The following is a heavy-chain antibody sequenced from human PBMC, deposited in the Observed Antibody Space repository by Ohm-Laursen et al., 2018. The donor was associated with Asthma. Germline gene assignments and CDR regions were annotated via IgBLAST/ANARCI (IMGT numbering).Heavy chain of an antibody. J-gene: IGHJ4*02. CDR1: GYTFTSYY. V-gene: IGHV1-46*01. CDR3: ARATSKAEGYFDY. CDR2: INPSGGST. Sequence: GSSVKVSCKTSGYTFTSYYMHWVRQAPGQGLEWMGIINPSGGSTSYAQKFQGRVTMTRDTSTSTVYMELSSLRSEDTAVYYCARATSKAEGYFDYWGQGTLVTVSS.